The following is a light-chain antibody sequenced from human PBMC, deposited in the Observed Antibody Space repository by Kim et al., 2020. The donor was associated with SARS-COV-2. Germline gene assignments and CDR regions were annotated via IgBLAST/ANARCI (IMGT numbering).Light chain of an antibody. V-gene: IGLV1-51*01. CDR2: DNN. J-gene: IGLJ2*01. CDR3: GTWDSSLSAGV. CDR1: SSNIGNNY. Sequence: QSVLTQPPSVSAAPGQKVTISCSGSSSNIGNNYVSWYQQLPGTAPKLLIYDNNKRPSGIPDRFSGSKSGTSATLGITGLQTGDEADYYCGTWDSSLSAGVFGGGTQLTGL.